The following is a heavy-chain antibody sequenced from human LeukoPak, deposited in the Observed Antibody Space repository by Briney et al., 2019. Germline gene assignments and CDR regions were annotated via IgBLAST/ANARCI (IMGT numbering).Heavy chain of an antibody. J-gene: IGHJ4*02. Sequence: GGSLRLSRAASGFTFSSYAMSWVRQAPGKGLEWVSAISGSGGSTYYADSVKGRFTISRDNSKNTLYLQMNSLRAEDTAVYYCAKDRGTSWAAAHDYWGQGTLVTVSS. CDR2: ISGSGGST. CDR1: GFTFSSYA. V-gene: IGHV3-23*01. CDR3: AKDRGTSWAAAHDY. D-gene: IGHD6-13*01.